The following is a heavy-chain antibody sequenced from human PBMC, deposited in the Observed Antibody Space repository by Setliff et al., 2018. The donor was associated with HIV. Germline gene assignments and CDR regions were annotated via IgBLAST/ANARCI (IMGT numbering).Heavy chain of an antibody. CDR2: ISPYNGNT. Sequence: ASVKVSCKASGYTFSNYGISWVRQAPGQGLEWMGWISPYNGNTNYVQKLQGRVTITTDTSTSTAYMELSSLRSEDTAVYYCAIAYYGSGSHNAFDIWGQGTMVTVSS. D-gene: IGHD3-10*01. CDR3: AIAYYGSGSHNAFDI. V-gene: IGHV1-18*01. CDR1: GYTFSNYG. J-gene: IGHJ3*02.